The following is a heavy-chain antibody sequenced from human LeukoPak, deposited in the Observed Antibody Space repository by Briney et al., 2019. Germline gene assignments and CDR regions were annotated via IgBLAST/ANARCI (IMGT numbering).Heavy chain of an antibody. J-gene: IGHJ6*03. CDR1: GFTFSSYA. CDR2: ISGSGGST. Sequence: GGSLRLSCAASGFTFSSYAMSWVRQAPGKGLEWVSAISGSGGSTYYADSVKGRFTISRDNSKNTLYLQMNSLRAEDTAVYYCSTAADYYYYMDVWGKGTTVTVSS. CDR3: STAADYYYYMDV. V-gene: IGHV3-23*01.